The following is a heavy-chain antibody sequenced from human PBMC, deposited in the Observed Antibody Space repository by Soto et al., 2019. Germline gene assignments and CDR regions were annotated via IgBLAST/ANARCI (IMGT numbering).Heavy chain of an antibody. CDR2: IYPDDSDT. D-gene: IGHD6-19*01. J-gene: IGHJ6*02. CDR3: ARHGLAVAMYYGMDV. CDR1: GYSFSNYW. V-gene: IGHV5-51*01. Sequence: GESLKISCKGSGYSFSNYWIGWVRQMPGKGLEWMGIIYPDDSDTRYRPSFQGQVTISADKSIGTAYLQWSSLTASDTAIYYCARHGLAVAMYYGMDVWGQGTTVTVSS.